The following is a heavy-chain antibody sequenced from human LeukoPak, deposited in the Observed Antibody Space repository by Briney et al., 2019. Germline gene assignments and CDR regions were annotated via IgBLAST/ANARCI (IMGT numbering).Heavy chain of an antibody. J-gene: IGHJ4*02. V-gene: IGHV3-66*01. Sequence: GGSLRLSCAAAGFTVSSNYMSWVRQAPGKGLEWVSVIDSGGSTFYADSVKGRFTISRDHSKNTLYLQMNSLRAADTAVYYCAKDLRGYSYGTLFDYWGQGTLVTVSS. CDR2: IDSGGST. D-gene: IGHD5-18*01. CDR1: GFTVSSNY. CDR3: AKDLRGYSYGTLFDY.